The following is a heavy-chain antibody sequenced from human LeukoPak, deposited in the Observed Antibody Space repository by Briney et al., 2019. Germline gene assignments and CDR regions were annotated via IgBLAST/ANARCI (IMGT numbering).Heavy chain of an antibody. CDR3: AKDAQRGFDYSNSLES. D-gene: IGHD4-11*01. Sequence: PGGSLRLSCTTPGFTLSLYGMHWVRQAPGKGLEWVAVIWSDATNMYYGDSVKGRFTISRDNSKNTIYLQMNSLRVEDTAVYYCAKDAQRGFDYSNSLESWGQGTLVTVSS. CDR2: IWSDATNM. J-gene: IGHJ5*01. CDR1: GFTLSLYG. V-gene: IGHV3-33*06.